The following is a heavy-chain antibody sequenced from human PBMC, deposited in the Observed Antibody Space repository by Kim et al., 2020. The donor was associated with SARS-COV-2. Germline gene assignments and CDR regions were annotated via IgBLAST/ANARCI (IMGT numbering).Heavy chain of an antibody. CDR2: INHSGST. V-gene: IGHV4-34*01. D-gene: IGHD3-22*01. Sequence: SETLSLTCAVYGGSFSGYYWSWIRQPPGKGLEWIGEINHSGSTNYNPSLKSRVTISVDTSKNQFSLKLSSVTAADTAVYYCARRRDSSGYYYYGGAFDI. J-gene: IGHJ3*02. CDR3: ARRRDSSGYYYYGGAFDI. CDR1: GGSFSGYY.